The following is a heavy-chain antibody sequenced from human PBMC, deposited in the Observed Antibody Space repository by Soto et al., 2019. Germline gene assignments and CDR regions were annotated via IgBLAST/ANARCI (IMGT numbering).Heavy chain of an antibody. CDR1: GFTFDDYA. D-gene: IGHD6-6*01. Sequence: EVQLVESGGGLVQPGRSLRLSCAASGFTFDDYAMHWVRQAPGKGLEWVSGISWNSGSIGYADSVKGRFTISRDNAKNSLYLQMNSLRAEDTALYYCAKDRWYSSSSLGLDYWGQGTLVTVSS. CDR2: ISWNSGSI. J-gene: IGHJ4*02. V-gene: IGHV3-9*01. CDR3: AKDRWYSSSSLGLDY.